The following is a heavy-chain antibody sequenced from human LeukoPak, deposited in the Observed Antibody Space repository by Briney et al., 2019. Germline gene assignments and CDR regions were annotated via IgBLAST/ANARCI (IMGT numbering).Heavy chain of an antibody. CDR3: ARVGDSPKSFDY. Sequence: SETLSLTCAVYGGSFSGYYWSWIRQPPGKGLEWIGEINHSGSTNYNPSLKSRVTISVDTSKNQFSLKLSSVTAADTAVYYCARVGDSPKSFDYWGQGTLVTVSS. J-gene: IGHJ4*02. CDR2: INHSGST. CDR1: GGSFSGYY. D-gene: IGHD2-21*01. V-gene: IGHV4-34*01.